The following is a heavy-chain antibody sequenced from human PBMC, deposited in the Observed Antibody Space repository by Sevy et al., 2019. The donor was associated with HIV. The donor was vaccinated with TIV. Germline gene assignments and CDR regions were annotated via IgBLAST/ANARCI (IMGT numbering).Heavy chain of an antibody. CDR3: ARFPAGPYYFDY. CDR1: GGSISSYY. D-gene: IGHD6-19*01. V-gene: IGHV4-59*01. J-gene: IGHJ4*02. CDR2: IYYSGST. Sequence: SETLSLTCTVSGGSISSYYWSWIRQPPGKGLGWIGYIYYSGSTNYNPSLKSRVTISVDTSKNQFSLKLSSVTAADTAVYYCARFPAGPYYFDYWGQGTLVTVSS.